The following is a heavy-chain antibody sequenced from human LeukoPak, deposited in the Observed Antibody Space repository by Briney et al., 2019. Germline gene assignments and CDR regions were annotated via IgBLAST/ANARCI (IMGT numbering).Heavy chain of an antibody. CDR1: GYTFTSYY. CDR3: ARERYYYGSGSRNWFHP. Sequence: GASVKVSCKASGYTFTSYYMHWVRQAPGQGLEWMRIINPSGSSTSYAQKFQGRVTMTRDTSTSTVYMELSSLRSEDTAVYYCARERYYYGSGSRNWFHPWGQGTLVTVSS. V-gene: IGHV1-46*01. D-gene: IGHD3-10*01. J-gene: IGHJ5*02. CDR2: INPSGSST.